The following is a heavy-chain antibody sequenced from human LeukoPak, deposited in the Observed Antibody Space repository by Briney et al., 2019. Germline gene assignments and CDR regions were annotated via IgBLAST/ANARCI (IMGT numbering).Heavy chain of an antibody. D-gene: IGHD5-24*01. V-gene: IGHV3-23*01. J-gene: IGHJ4*02. Sequence: PGGSLRLSCAASGFTFSFSAMSWVRQAPGKGLEWVSNIIGNSVSTYYAEFVKGRFTISRDNSNNTLFLQMDSLRAEDTAVYYCAKGRRDGYNYPFFDHWGQGALVIVSS. CDR2: IIGNSVST. CDR1: GFTFSFSA. CDR3: AKGRRDGYNYPFFDH.